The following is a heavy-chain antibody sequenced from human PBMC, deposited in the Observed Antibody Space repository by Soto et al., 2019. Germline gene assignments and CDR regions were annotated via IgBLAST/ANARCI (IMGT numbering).Heavy chain of an antibody. CDR3: ASSYGSGYRAFDY. Sequence: QVQLVQSGAEVKRPGSSVKVSCKASGDTFNFYSINWVRQAPGVGLEWVGRVNPILSMSNYAQRFQGRVTMTADKSTSTAYMALRSLRSEHTAIYYCASSYGSGYRAFDYWGQGALVTVSS. CDR1: GDTFNFYS. CDR2: VNPILSMS. J-gene: IGHJ4*02. D-gene: IGHD3-10*01. V-gene: IGHV1-69*02.